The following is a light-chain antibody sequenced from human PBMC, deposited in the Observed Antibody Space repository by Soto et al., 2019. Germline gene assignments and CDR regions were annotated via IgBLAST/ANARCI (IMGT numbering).Light chain of an antibody. CDR3: QQYNSWPPIT. V-gene: IGKV3-15*01. CDR2: GAS. Sequence: EIVMTQSPATLSVSPGERATLSCRASQSVSSNLVWYQQKPGQPPRLPFYGASTRATGIPARFSGSGSGTDFTLTISSLQSEDFAVYYCQQYNSWPPITFGQGTRLEIK. J-gene: IGKJ5*01. CDR1: QSVSSN.